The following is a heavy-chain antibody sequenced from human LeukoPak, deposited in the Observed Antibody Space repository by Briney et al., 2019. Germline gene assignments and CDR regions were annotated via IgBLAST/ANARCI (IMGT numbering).Heavy chain of an antibody. D-gene: IGHD1-26*01. J-gene: IGHJ5*02. CDR2: INNDGSST. Sequence: PGGSLRLSCAASGFIFSNYWMVWVRQVPGEGLVWVSLINNDGSSTNYADSVKGRFTISRDNAENTLYLQMNSLRVEDTAVYYCASYWRGVGFDPWGQGTLVTVSS. CDR1: GFIFSNYW. CDR3: ASYWRGVGFDP. V-gene: IGHV3-74*01.